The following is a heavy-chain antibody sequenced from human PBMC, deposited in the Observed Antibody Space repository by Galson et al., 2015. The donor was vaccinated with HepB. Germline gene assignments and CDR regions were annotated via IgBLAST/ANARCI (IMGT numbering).Heavy chain of an antibody. CDR2: IYYRGRT. Sequence: SETLSLTCTVSGGSISSAGYYWNWIRQYPGKGLEWIGYIYYRGRTYYNPSLRSRVSISVDRPRNQFSLRLTSVTAADTGVYYCARQKKYSSAWYEAHYNYNMDVWGQGTTVTVSS. J-gene: IGHJ6*02. CDR1: GGSISSAGYY. D-gene: IGHD6-19*01. V-gene: IGHV4-39*01. CDR3: ARQKKYSSAWYEAHYNYNMDV.